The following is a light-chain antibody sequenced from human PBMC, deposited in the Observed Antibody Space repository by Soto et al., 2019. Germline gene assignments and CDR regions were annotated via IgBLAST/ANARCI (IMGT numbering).Light chain of an antibody. J-gene: IGKJ5*01. CDR1: QGLSDS. CDR3: QQGHNWPLT. CDR2: VTS. Sequence: DIHMTQSPSSVSASVGDRVTITCRATQGLSDSLAWYQQKPGKAPKLLISVTSRLQSGVPSRFSGSASGTDFTLTIDRLQPEDLATYYCQQGHNWPLTFGQATRLEIK. V-gene: IGKV1-12*01.